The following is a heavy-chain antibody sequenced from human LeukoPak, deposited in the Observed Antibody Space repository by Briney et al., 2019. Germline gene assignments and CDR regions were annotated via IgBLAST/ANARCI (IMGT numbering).Heavy chain of an antibody. Sequence: GGSLRLSCAASGFTFSSYWMHWVRQAPGKGLVWVSRINSGGSSTSYADSVKGRFTISRDNAKNTLYLQMNSLRAEDTAVYYCARDGGRYGDISGYSDWGQGTLVTVSS. J-gene: IGHJ4*02. D-gene: IGHD3-22*01. V-gene: IGHV3-74*01. CDR2: INSGGSST. CDR3: ARDGGRYGDISGYSD. CDR1: GFTFSSYW.